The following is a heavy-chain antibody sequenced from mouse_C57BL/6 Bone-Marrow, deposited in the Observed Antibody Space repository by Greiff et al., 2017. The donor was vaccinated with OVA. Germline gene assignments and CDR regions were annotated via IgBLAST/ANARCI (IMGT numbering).Heavy chain of an antibody. J-gene: IGHJ2*01. CDR3: ARRSRPYFDY. V-gene: IGHV1-26*01. CDR2: INPNNGGT. CDR1: GYTFTDYY. Sequence: VQLQQSGPELVKPGASVKISCKASGYTFTDYYMNWVKQSHGKSLEWIGDINPNNGGTSYNQKFKGKATLTVDKSSSTAYMELRSLTSEDSSVYYGARRSRPYFDYWGQGTTLTVSS.